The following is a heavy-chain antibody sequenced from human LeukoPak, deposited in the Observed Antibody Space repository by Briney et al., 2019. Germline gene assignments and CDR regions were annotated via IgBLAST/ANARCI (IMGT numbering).Heavy chain of an antibody. CDR2: ISYDGSSE. CDR3: AKGLGPLVRGVVPRTYYMDV. J-gene: IGHJ6*03. Sequence: PGGSLRLSCAASGFTFSSYGIHWVRQLPGKGPEWVAIISYDGSSEFYADSVKGRFKISRDNSKNTVNLQMNSLEVEDTAVYYCAKGLGPLVRGVVPRTYYMDVWGRGTTVTVSS. D-gene: IGHD3-10*01. V-gene: IGHV3-30*18. CDR1: GFTFSSYG.